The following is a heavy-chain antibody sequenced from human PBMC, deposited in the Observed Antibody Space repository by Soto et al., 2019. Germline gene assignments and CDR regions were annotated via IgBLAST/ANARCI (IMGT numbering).Heavy chain of an antibody. V-gene: IGHV4-59*01. CDR3: AGGTCIRNYYYGMDV. CDR2: IYYSGST. CDR1: GGSISSYY. D-gene: IGHD1-1*01. Sequence: SETLSLTCTVSGGSISSYYWSWIRQPPGKGLEWIGYIYYSGSTNYNPSLKSRVTISVDTSKNQFSLKLSSVTAADTAVYYCAGGTCIRNYYYGMDVWGQGTTVTVSS. J-gene: IGHJ6*02.